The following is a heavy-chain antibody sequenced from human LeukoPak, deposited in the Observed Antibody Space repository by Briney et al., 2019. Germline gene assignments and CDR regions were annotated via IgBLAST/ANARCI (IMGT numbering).Heavy chain of an antibody. D-gene: IGHD5-12*01. J-gene: IGHJ4*02. CDR2: INSNGSST. CDR1: GFTFTNYW. Sequence: GGSLTLSCAASGFTFTNYWMHWVRQSPGKGLVWVSRINSNGSSTSYADSVKGRFTISRDNAKNTLHPQMTSLRAEDTALYYCAKGGATICDNWGQGTLVTVSS. V-gene: IGHV3-74*01. CDR3: AKGGATICDN.